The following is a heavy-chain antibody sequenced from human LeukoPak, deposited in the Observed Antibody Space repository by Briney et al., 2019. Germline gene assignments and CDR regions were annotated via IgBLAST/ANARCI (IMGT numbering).Heavy chain of an antibody. CDR3: ARLSGRVICSAGSCYIDS. J-gene: IGHJ4*02. CDR1: GYRFTSDW. Sequence: GESLKISCKGSGYRFTSDWIGWVRQMPGKGLEWMGIIYPGDSDTRYSPSFQGQVTISADKSVNTAYLQWSSLKASDTAMYYCARLSGRVICSAGSCYIDSWGQGTLVTVSS. V-gene: IGHV5-51*01. CDR2: IYPGDSDT. D-gene: IGHD2-15*01.